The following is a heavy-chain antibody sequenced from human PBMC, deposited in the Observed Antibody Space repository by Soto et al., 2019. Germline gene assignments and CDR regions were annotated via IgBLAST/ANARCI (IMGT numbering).Heavy chain of an antibody. CDR2: IDKVGTAS. D-gene: IGHD3-10*01. Sequence: EVQLVESGGGLVQPGGSLRLSCAASEFTFSGRSVHWVRQAPGKGLVWVSGIDKVGTASTYGDSVKGRFTSSRDNAKDALYLHMNSLRVEGTAVYYCARGWFGPDVWGKGTTVTVSS. CDR1: EFTFSGRS. J-gene: IGHJ6*03. CDR3: ARGWFGPDV. V-gene: IGHV3-74*01.